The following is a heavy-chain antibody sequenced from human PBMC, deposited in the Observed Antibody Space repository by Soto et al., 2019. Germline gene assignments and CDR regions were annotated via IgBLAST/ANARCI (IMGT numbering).Heavy chain of an antibody. CDR1: GYTFTNFG. Sequence: GASVKVSCKASGYTFTNFGFHWVRQAPGQGLEWVGWISAYNGNTNSARKLQDRLIMTTDTSTSTAYMELRSLRSDDTAVYYCARVAPPGDYWGQGTLVTVSS. CDR2: ISAYNGNT. V-gene: IGHV1-18*01. CDR3: ARVAPPGDY. J-gene: IGHJ4*02.